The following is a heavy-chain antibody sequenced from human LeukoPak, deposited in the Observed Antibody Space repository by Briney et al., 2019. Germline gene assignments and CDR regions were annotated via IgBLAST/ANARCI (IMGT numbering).Heavy chain of an antibody. D-gene: IGHD3-10*01. J-gene: IGHJ4*02. CDR3: AKGSRSLRFGEAGDY. V-gene: IGHV3-23*01. CDR1: GFTFSSYG. Sequence: GGSLRLSCAASGFTFSSYGMSWVRQAPGKGLEWVSSISGSGGTTYYADSVKGRFTLTRDNSKNTLYLQMNSLRADDTAVYYCAKGSRSLRFGEAGDYWGQGTLVTVSS. CDR2: ISGSGGTT.